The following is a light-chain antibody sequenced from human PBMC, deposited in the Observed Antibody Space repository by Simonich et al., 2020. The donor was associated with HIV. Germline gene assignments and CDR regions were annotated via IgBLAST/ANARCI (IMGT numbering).Light chain of an antibody. Sequence: SYELPQPPSVSVSPGQTASITCSGAKLGDKYACWYQPKPGQSPVLVIYPDSQRPSGIPERFAGTNAGNTATLTISGTQAMDEADYYCQAGDSSTPYVFGTGTKVTVL. V-gene: IGLV3-1*01. J-gene: IGLJ1*01. CDR3: QAGDSSTPYV. CDR1: KLGDKY. CDR2: PDS.